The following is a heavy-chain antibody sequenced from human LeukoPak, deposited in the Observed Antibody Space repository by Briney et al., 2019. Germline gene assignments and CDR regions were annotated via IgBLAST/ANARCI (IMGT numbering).Heavy chain of an antibody. V-gene: IGHV4-34*01. CDR2: INHSEST. CDR1: DGSFSGYY. CDR3: ARGLAGAEGYYFDY. Sequence: SETLSLTCAVYDGSFSGYYWSWIRQPPGKGLEWIGEINHSESTNYNPSLKSRVTISVDTSKNQFSLKLSSVTAADTAVYYCARGLAGAEGYYFDYWGQGTLVTVSS. D-gene: IGHD2-15*01. J-gene: IGHJ4*02.